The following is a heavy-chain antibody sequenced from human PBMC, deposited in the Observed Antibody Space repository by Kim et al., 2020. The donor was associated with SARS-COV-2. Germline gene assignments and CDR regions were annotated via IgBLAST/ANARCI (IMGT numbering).Heavy chain of an antibody. CDR2: ISWDGGST. CDR1: GFTFDDYT. D-gene: IGHD1-26*01. CDR3: AKDMGPIVGATRGFDY. V-gene: IGHV3-43*01. Sequence: GGSLRLSCAASGFTFDDYTMHWVRQAPGKGLEWVSLISWDGGSTYYADSVKGRFTISRDNSKNSLYLQMNSLRTEDTALYYCAKDMGPIVGATRGFDYWGQGTLVTVSS. J-gene: IGHJ4*02.